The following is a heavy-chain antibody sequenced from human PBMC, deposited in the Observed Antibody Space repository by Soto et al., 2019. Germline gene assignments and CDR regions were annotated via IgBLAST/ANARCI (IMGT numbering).Heavy chain of an antibody. CDR1: GFTFSSYS. D-gene: IGHD3-16*01. CDR3: ARDLSQVRFAWLDP. CDR2: ISSSSSYI. Sequence: GGSLRLSCAASGFTFSSYSMNWVRQAPGKGLEWVSSISSSSSYIYYADSVKGRFTISRDNAKNSLYLQMNSLRAEDTAVYYCARDLSQVRFAWLDPWGQGTLVTVSS. V-gene: IGHV3-21*01. J-gene: IGHJ5*02.